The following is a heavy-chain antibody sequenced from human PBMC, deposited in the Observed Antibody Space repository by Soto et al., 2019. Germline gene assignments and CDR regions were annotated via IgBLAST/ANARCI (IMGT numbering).Heavy chain of an antibody. CDR1: GGSISSSSYY. CDR3: ARLPRGSYGYADX. Sequence: LTCTVSGGSISSSSYYWVWIRQPPGKGLECIGSIYYSGSTYYNPSLKSRVTISLETSKNQFSLKLSSLTAADTAVYYCARLPRGSYGYADXWGQVTLVTVSX. CDR2: IYYSGST. D-gene: IGHD5-18*01. J-gene: IGHJ4*02. V-gene: IGHV4-39*01.